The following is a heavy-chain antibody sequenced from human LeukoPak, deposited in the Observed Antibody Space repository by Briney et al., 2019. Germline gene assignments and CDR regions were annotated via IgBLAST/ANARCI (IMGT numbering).Heavy chain of an antibody. Sequence: KTGESLKISCKGSGYSFTSNWIGWVRQMPGKGLEWMGIIYPGDSDTRYSPSFQGQVTISADKSISTAYLQWSSLKASDTAMYYCASRKSDYYGSGSPPYYWGQGTLVTVSS. V-gene: IGHV5-51*01. J-gene: IGHJ4*02. CDR2: IYPGDSDT. D-gene: IGHD3-10*01. CDR1: GYSFTSNW. CDR3: ASRKSDYYGSGSPPYY.